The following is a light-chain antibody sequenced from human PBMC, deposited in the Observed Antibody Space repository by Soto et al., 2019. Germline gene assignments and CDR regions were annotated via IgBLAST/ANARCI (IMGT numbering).Light chain of an antibody. J-gene: IGLJ1*01. CDR3: SSYTSSSTV. Sequence: QSALTQPASVSGSPGQSITISCTGTSSDVGGYNYVSWYQQHPGKAPKRMIYEVSNRPSGVSNRFSGSKSGNTASLTISGLQAEDEADYYCSSYTSSSTVFGTGTKLTVL. CDR2: EVS. V-gene: IGLV2-14*01. CDR1: SSDVGGYNY.